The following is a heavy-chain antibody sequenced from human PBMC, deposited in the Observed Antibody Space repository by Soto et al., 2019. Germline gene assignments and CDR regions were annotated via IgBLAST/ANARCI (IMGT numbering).Heavy chain of an antibody. Sequence: QVQLVESGGGVVQPGRSLRLSCAASGFTFSSYGMHWVRQAPGKGLEWVAVIWNDGSNKYYADSVKGRVTISRDNSKNTLYLQMNSLRAEDTAVYYCARGGIIAVAGHPLFDSWGQGTLVTVSS. J-gene: IGHJ4*02. V-gene: IGHV3-33*01. CDR3: ARGGIIAVAGHPLFDS. CDR2: IWNDGSNK. CDR1: GFTFSSYG. D-gene: IGHD6-19*01.